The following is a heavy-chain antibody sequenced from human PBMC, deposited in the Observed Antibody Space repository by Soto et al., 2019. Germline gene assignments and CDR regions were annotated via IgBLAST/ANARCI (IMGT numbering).Heavy chain of an antibody. CDR3: ARGRVVYRPDNFDY. V-gene: IGHV3-33*01. CDR2: IWYDGSSK. J-gene: IGHJ4*02. CDR1: GFTFSSYG. Sequence: GGSLRLSCTASGFTFSSYGMHWVRQAPGKGLEWVSVIWYDGSSKYYADSVNGRFTISRDNSKNTLYLQMNSLRAEDTAVYYCARGRVVYRPDNFDYWGQGTLVTVSS. D-gene: IGHD2-8*02.